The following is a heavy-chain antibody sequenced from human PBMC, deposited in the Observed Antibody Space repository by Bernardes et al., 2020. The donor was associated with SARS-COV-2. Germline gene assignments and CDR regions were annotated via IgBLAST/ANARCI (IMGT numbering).Heavy chain of an antibody. CDR3: ARDLTTVTTTGQDYYYGMDV. Sequence: GGSLRLSCAASGFTFSSYGMHWVRQAPGKGLEWVAVIWYDGSNKYYADSVKGRFTISRDNSKNTLYLQMNSLRAEDTAVYYCARDLTTVTTTGQDYYYGMDVWGQGTTVTVSS. V-gene: IGHV3-33*01. CDR2: IWYDGSNK. D-gene: IGHD4-17*01. CDR1: GFTFSSYG. J-gene: IGHJ6*02.